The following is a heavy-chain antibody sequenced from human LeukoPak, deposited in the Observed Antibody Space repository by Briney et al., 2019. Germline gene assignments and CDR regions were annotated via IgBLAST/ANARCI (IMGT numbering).Heavy chain of an antibody. CDR2: INHSGST. V-gene: IGHV4-34*01. CDR1: GGSFSGYY. D-gene: IGHD2-2*02. J-gene: IGHJ6*02. Sequence: SETLSLTCAVYGGSFSGYYWSWIRQPPGKGLEWIGEINHSGSTNYNPSLKSRVTISVDTSKNQFSLKLSSVTAADTAVYYCARGKCIVVVPAAIPRYYYGMDVWGQGTTVTVSS. CDR3: ARGKCIVVVPAAIPRYYYGMDV.